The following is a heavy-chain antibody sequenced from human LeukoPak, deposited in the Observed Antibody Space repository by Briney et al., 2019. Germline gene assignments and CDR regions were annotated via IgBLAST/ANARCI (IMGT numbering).Heavy chain of an antibody. CDR1: GFTFSSNS. CDR2: ISSSSSYI. Sequence: PGRSLRLCCAASGFTFSSNSMNWDRQAPGKGLERVSSISSSSSYIYYADSVKGRFTISRDNAKNSLYLQMNSLRAEDTAVYYCARSLPYYYGIDIWGQGTTVTVSS. J-gene: IGHJ6*02. CDR3: ARSLPYYYGIDI. V-gene: IGHV3-21*01.